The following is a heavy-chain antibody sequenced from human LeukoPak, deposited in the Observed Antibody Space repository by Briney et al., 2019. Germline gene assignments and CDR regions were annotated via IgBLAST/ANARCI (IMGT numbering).Heavy chain of an antibody. CDR3: ARRLRYYYDSSGYYYDYSFDY. V-gene: IGHV5-51*01. D-gene: IGHD3-22*01. Sequence: GESLKISCKGSGYSFTSYWIGWVRQMPGKGLEWMGIIYPGDSDTRYSPSFQGQVTISADKSISTAYLQWSSLKASDTAMYYCARRLRYYYDSSGYYYDYSFDYWAREPWSPSPQ. CDR1: GYSFTSYW. J-gene: IGHJ4*02. CDR2: IYPGDSDT.